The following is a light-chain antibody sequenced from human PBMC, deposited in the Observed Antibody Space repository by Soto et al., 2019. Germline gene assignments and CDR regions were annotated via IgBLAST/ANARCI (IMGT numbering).Light chain of an antibody. CDR1: GSNIGSNS. Sequence: QSVWTQPPSVSAAPGQTVTISCSGRGSNIGSNSVSWYQQVPGTAPKLLLYDNDKRPSGIPDRFFGSKSGTSATLGIAGLQTADEADYYCGTWESYLSVGVFGGGPKLTVL. CDR2: DND. CDR3: GTWESYLSVGV. J-gene: IGLJ2*01. V-gene: IGLV1-51*01.